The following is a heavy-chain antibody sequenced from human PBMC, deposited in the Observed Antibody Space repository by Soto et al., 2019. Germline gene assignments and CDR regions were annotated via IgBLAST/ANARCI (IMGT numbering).Heavy chain of an antibody. Sequence: ASVKVSCKASGYTFFTYDISWVRQAPGQGLEWMGWISTYSGDTKYAQKFQGRVTMTTDTSTTTAYLELRGLRSDDTAVYYCARCTGSCSGTSCYFSFDPWGQGTLVTVSS. CDR1: GYTFFTYD. D-gene: IGHD2-2*01. V-gene: IGHV1-18*01. CDR2: ISTYSGDT. J-gene: IGHJ5*02. CDR3: ARCTGSCSGTSCYFSFDP.